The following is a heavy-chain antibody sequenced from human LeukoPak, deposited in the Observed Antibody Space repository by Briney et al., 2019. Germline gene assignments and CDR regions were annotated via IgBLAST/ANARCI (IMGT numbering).Heavy chain of an antibody. J-gene: IGHJ4*02. CDR3: ARRTESWNYFDY. D-gene: IGHD6-13*01. CDR2: IYYSGST. CDR1: GGSISSGDYY. V-gene: IGHV4-30-4*01. Sequence: PSQTLSLTCTVSGGSISSGDYYWSWIRQPPGKGLEWIGYIYYSGSTYYNPSLKSRVTISVDTSKNQFSLKLSSVTAADTAVYYCARRTESWNYFDYWGQGTLVTVSS.